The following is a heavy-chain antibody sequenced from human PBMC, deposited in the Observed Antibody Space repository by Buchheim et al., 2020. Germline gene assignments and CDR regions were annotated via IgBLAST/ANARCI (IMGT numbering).Heavy chain of an antibody. CDR3: ARHDHSGSYYFDY. Sequence: QVQLQESGPGLVKPSGTLSLTCAISGGSISTINWWSWVRQPPGKGLEWIGEIYHSGSTNYNPSLKSRVTMSVDKSKNKFSPNLSSVTAADTAVYYCARHDHSGSYYFDYWGQGTL. CDR2: IYHSGST. J-gene: IGHJ4*02. V-gene: IGHV4-4*02. CDR1: GGSISTINW. D-gene: IGHD1-26*01.